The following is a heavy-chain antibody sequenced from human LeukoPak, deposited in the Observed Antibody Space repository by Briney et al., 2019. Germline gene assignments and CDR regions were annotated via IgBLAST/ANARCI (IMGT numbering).Heavy chain of an antibody. CDR1: GFTFSSYW. J-gene: IGHJ4*02. CDR3: ARDWVTTLSY. Sequence: GGSLRLSCAASGFTFSSYWMNWVRQAPGKGLEWVSSISSSSSYIYYADSVKGRFTISRDNAKNSLYLQMNSLRAEDTAVYYCARDWVTTLSYWGQGTLVTVSS. D-gene: IGHD4-17*01. CDR2: ISSSSSYI. V-gene: IGHV3-21*01.